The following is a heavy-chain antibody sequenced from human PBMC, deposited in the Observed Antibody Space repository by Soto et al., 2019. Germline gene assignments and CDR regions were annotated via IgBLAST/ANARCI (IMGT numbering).Heavy chain of an antibody. Sequence: GASVKVSSKASGYTFTSYGITWVRQAPGQGLGWMGWINTYNGKTYYSQKLQGRVTMTTDTSTSTAYMGLRSMRSDDTAVYYCARGITFGGVLNGMDVWGQGTTVTVSS. CDR1: GYTFTSYG. J-gene: IGHJ6*02. CDR2: INTYNGKT. CDR3: ARGITFGGVLNGMDV. D-gene: IGHD3-16*01. V-gene: IGHV1-18*01.